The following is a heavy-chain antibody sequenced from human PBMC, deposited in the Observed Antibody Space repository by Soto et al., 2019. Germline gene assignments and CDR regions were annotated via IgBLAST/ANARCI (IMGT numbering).Heavy chain of an antibody. J-gene: IGHJ4*02. CDR2: IYYSGST. CDR1: GGSISSYY. V-gene: IGHV4-59*01. CDR3: ARDNYGDYDY. Sequence: SETLSLTCTVSGGSISSYYWSWIRQPPGKGLEWIGYIYYSGSTNYNPSLKSRVTISVDTSKNQFSLKLSSVTAADTAVYYCARDNYGDYDYWGQGTLVTVSS. D-gene: IGHD4-17*01.